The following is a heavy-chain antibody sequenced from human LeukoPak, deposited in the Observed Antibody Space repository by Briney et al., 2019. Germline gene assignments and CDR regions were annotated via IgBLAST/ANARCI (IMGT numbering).Heavy chain of an antibody. V-gene: IGHV4-39*02. D-gene: IGHD2-8*01. Sequence: SETLSLTCTVSGDSISSSSYYWGWIRQPPGKGLEWIGTIYYSGRTYYNPSLKSRVTISLDTSKNHFSLKLSFVTAADTAVYYCARGRKGYCTNGVCSSLWDYWGQGTLVTVSS. CDR2: IYYSGRT. CDR3: ARGRKGYCTNGVCSSLWDY. CDR1: GDSISSSSYY. J-gene: IGHJ4*02.